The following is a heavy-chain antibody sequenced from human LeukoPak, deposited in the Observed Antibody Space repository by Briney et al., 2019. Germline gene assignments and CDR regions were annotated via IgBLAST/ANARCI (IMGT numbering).Heavy chain of an antibody. CDR3: ARASYSYDINGWVPFDY. Sequence: SETLSLTCTVSGGSISSSSYFWGWTRQPPGKGLEWIGTIYYSGSTYYNSSLKSRVTISVDTSKNQFSLKLSSVTAADTAVYYCARASYSYDINGWVPFDYWGQGTLVTVSS. D-gene: IGHD3-22*01. CDR2: IYYSGST. CDR1: GGSISSSSYF. V-gene: IGHV4-39*01. J-gene: IGHJ4*02.